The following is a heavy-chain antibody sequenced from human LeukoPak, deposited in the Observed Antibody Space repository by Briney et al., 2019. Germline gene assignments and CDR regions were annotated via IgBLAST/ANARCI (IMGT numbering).Heavy chain of an antibody. J-gene: IGHJ2*01. CDR3: AREGLGIDYYFDL. Sequence: GGSLRLSCAASGFTFNNHAMHWVRQAPGKGLEWVAIISYDGSSKWSTDSLKGRFTISRDNSKSTLYPQMDSLRTEDTALYYCAREGLGIDYYFDLWGRGTLVTVSS. CDR2: ISYDGSSK. D-gene: IGHD7-27*01. V-gene: IGHV3-30-3*01. CDR1: GFTFNNHA.